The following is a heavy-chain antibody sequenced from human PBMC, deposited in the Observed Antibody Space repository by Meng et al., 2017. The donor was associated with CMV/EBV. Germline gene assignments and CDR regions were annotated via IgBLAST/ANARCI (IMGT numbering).Heavy chain of an antibody. CDR3: ARDSRVVVVPAAIRAAFDI. CDR2: ISYDGSNK. V-gene: IGHV3-30-3*01. Sequence: GESLKISCAASGFTFSSYAMHWVRQAPGKGLEWAAVISYDGSNKYYADSVKGRFTISRDNSKNTLYLQMNSLRAEDTAVYYCARDSRVVVVPAAIRAAFDIWGQGTMVTVSS. CDR1: GFTFSSYA. J-gene: IGHJ3*02. D-gene: IGHD2-2*01.